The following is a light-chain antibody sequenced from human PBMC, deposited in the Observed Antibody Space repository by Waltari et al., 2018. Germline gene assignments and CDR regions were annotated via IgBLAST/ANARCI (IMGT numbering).Light chain of an antibody. CDR2: AAS. CDR3: LQDYNYPFT. Sequence: IQMTQSPSSLSASEGDRVTITCRASQGIRNQLGWYQQKPGKAPRLLIYAASSLQSVVPSRFSGSGSGTDFTLTISSLQPEDFATYYCLQDYNYPFTFGPGTKVDIK. CDR1: QGIRNQ. V-gene: IGKV1-6*01. J-gene: IGKJ3*01.